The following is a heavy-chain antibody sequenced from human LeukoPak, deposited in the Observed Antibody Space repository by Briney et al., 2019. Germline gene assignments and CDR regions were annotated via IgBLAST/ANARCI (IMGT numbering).Heavy chain of an antibody. CDR1: GFTFSSYG. CDR2: IRYDGSNK. V-gene: IGHV3-30*02. J-gene: IGHJ4*02. Sequence: PGGSLRLSCAASGFTFSSYGMHWVRQAPGKGLEWVAFIRYDGSNKYYADSVKGRFTISRDNSKNTLYLQMNSLRAEDTAVYYCAKDPSQSSYCSGGSCDSHHDYWGQGTLVTVSS. D-gene: IGHD2-15*01. CDR3: AKDPSQSSYCSGGSCDSHHDY.